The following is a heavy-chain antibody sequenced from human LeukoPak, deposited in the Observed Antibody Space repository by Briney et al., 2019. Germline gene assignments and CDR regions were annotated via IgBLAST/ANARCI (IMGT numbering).Heavy chain of an antibody. D-gene: IGHD5-24*01. J-gene: IGHJ4*02. CDR2: INHSGST. Sequence: AETLSLTCAVYGGSFSGYYWSWIRQPPGKGLEWIGEINHSGSTNYNPSLKSRFTISVDTSKNQFSRKLSSVTAADTAVYYCARDVEMATIFDYWGQGTLVTVSS. CDR1: GGSFSGYY. V-gene: IGHV4-34*01. CDR3: ARDVEMATIFDY.